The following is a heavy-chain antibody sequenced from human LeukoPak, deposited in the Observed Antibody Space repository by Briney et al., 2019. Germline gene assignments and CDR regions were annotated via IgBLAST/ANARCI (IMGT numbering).Heavy chain of an antibody. V-gene: IGHV4-34*01. Sequence: SETLSLTCAVYGGSFSGYYWSWIRQPPGKGLEWIGSIYHSGGTYYNPSLKSRVTISVDTSKDQFSLKLSSVTAADTAVYYCARDRMRATNYFDYWGQGTLVTVSS. CDR1: GGSFSGYY. D-gene: IGHD5-24*01. J-gene: IGHJ4*02. CDR2: IYHSGGT. CDR3: ARDRMRATNYFDY.